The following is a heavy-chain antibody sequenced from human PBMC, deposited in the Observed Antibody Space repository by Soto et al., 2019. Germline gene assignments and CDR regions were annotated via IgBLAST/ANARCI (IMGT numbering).Heavy chain of an antibody. CDR2: IIPIFGTA. D-gene: IGHD3-3*01. CDR1: GGTFSSYA. Sequence: GASVKVSCKASGGTFSSYAISWVRQAPGQGLEWMGGIIPIFGTANYAQKFQGRVTITADESTSTAYMELSSLRSEDTAVYYCARVWENYDFWSGYYSADGASYYYGMDVWGQGTTVTVSS. J-gene: IGHJ6*02. V-gene: IGHV1-69*13. CDR3: ARVWENYDFWSGYYSADGASYYYGMDV.